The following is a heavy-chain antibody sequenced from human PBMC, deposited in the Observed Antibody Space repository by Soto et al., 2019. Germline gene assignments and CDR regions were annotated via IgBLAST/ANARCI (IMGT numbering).Heavy chain of an antibody. V-gene: IGHV1-3*01. CDR1: GYTFTTYA. CDR3: ARLYDILTGYTAQNYYYNMDV. J-gene: IGHJ6*02. CDR2: INAGNGDT. Sequence: ASVKVSCKASGYTFTTYAMHWVRQAPGQRLEWMGWINAGNGDTKYSQKFQGRVTITRDTSASTAYMELSSLRSEDTAVYYCARLYDILTGYTAQNYYYNMDVWGQGTTVTVSS. D-gene: IGHD3-9*01.